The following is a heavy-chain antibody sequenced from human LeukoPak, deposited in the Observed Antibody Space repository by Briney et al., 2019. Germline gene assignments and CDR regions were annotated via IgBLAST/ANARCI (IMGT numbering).Heavy chain of an antibody. D-gene: IGHD3-22*01. J-gene: IGHJ4*02. CDR1: GGSISSSSYY. CDR2: IYYSGST. Sequence: SETLSLTCTVSGGSISSSSYYWGWIRQPPGKGLEWIGSIYYSGSTYYNPSLKSRVTISVDTSKNQFSLKLSSVTAADTAVYYCARLSPKWLPTGRLAYWGQGTLVTVSS. CDR3: ARLSPKWLPTGRLAY. V-gene: IGHV4-39*01.